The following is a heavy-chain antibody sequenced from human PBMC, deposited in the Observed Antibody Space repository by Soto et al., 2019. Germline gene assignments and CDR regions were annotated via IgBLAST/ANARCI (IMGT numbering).Heavy chain of an antibody. CDR2: INPSGGST. Sequence: ASVKVSCKASGYTFTSYYRHWVRQAPGQGLEWMGIINPSGGSTSYAQKFQGRVTMTRDTSTGTVYMELSSLRSEDTAVYYCAREETSVDFWSGYYYYMDVWGKGTTVTVSS. J-gene: IGHJ6*03. CDR1: GYTFTSYY. CDR3: AREETSVDFWSGYYYYMDV. D-gene: IGHD3-3*01. V-gene: IGHV1-46*03.